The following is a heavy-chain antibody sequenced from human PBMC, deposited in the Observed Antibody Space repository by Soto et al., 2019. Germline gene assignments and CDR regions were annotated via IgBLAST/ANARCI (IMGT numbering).Heavy chain of an antibody. V-gene: IGHV3-49*03. CDR1: GFAFGDFA. D-gene: IGHD2-15*01. Sequence: PGGSLRLSCITSGFAFGDFAMTWFRQAPGKGLEWVGFITSKKYGGKTEYAASVKGRFTISRDTSENTLHLQMDSLRAEDTAVYYCARDDVLCDGGRCYGVPLDVWGKGTTVTVSS. CDR2: ITSKKYGGKT. CDR3: ARDDVLCDGGRCYGVPLDV. J-gene: IGHJ6*04.